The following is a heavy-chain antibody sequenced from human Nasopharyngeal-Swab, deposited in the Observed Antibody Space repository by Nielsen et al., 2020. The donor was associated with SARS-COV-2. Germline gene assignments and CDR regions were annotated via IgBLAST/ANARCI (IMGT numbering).Heavy chain of an antibody. D-gene: IGHD3-10*01. CDR2: IKQDGSEK. CDR3: ARDLGITMVRGVTRDNWFDP. Sequence: VRQMPGKGLEWVANIKQDGSEKYYVDSVKGRFTISRDNAKNSLYLQMSSLRAEDTAVYYCARDLGITMVRGVTRDNWFDPWGQGTLVTVSS. J-gene: IGHJ5*02. V-gene: IGHV3-7*04.